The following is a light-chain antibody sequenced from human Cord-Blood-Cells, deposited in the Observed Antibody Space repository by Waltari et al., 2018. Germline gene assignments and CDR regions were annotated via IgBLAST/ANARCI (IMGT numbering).Light chain of an antibody. V-gene: IGLV2-23*01. CDR1: SSDVGSYNL. Sequence: QSALTQPASVSGSPGQSITISCPGTSSDVGSYNLVSWYQQHPGKAPKPMSYEGSKRPSGVSNRFSGSKSGNTASLTISGLQAEDEADYYCCSYAGSSTWVFGGGTKLTVL. J-gene: IGLJ3*02. CDR3: CSYAGSSTWV. CDR2: EGS.